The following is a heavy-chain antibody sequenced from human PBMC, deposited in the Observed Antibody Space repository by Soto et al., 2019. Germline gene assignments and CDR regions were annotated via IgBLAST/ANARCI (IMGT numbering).Heavy chain of an antibody. CDR1: GGSISSYY. D-gene: IGHD3-3*01. CDR2: IYYSGST. CDR3: ASYDFWSGYRFDY. J-gene: IGHJ4*02. V-gene: IGHV4-59*01. Sequence: SETLSLTCTVSGGSISSYYWSWIRQPPGKGLEWIGYIYYSGSTNYNPSLKSRVTISADTSKNQFSLKLSSVTAADTAVYYCASYDFWSGYRFDYWGQGTLVTVSS.